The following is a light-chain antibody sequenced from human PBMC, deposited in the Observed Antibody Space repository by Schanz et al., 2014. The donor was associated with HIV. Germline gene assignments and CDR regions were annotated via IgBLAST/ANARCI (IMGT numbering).Light chain of an antibody. Sequence: QSVLTQPPSVSAAPGQKVTISCSGSTSNIANNFVSWYQQLPGTAPKLLIYGNSNRPSGVPDRFSGSKSGTSASLAISGLQSEDEADYYCAAWDDSLNGVVFGGGTKLTVL. J-gene: IGLJ2*01. CDR2: GNS. CDR1: TSNIANNF. CDR3: AAWDDSLNGVV. V-gene: IGLV1-44*01.